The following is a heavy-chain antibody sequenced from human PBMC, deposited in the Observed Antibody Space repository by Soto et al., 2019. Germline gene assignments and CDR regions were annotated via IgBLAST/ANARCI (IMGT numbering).Heavy chain of an antibody. CDR3: AKTSAARSYFDY. Sequence: GGSLRLSCVASGFTFISSFMHWVRQAPGKGLEWVAVISYDGSNKYYADSVKGRFTISRDNSKNTLYLQMNSLRAEDTAVYYCAKTSAARSYFDYWGQGTLVTVSS. V-gene: IGHV3-30*18. D-gene: IGHD6-6*01. CDR1: GFTFISSF. J-gene: IGHJ4*02. CDR2: ISYDGSNK.